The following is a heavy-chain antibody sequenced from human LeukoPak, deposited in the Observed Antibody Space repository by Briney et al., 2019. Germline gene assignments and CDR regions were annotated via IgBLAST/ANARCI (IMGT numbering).Heavy chain of an antibody. V-gene: IGHV4-30-2*01. Sequence: SETLSLTCAVSGGSLSSGGYSWSWLRQPPGTGLEWIGYIYHSGSTYYNPSLKSRVTISVDRSKNQFSLKLSSVTAADTAVYYCARVGYSGYDSFDYWGQGTLVTVSS. CDR3: ARVGYSGYDSFDY. J-gene: IGHJ4*02. D-gene: IGHD5-12*01. CDR1: GGSLSSGGYS. CDR2: IYHSGST.